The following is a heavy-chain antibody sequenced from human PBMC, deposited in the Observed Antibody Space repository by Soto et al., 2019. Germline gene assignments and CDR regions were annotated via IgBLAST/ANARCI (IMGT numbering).Heavy chain of an antibody. Sequence: PGGLLRLSCAACGFPFSSYWMHWVRQGPGTGLVWVSGINTDGGDTRYADSVKGRFTISRDNAKNMLYLQINSLTAEDTAVYYCAKTKDIDSFFGYWGQGTLVTVSS. CDR3: AKTKDIDSFFGY. D-gene: IGHD2-15*01. V-gene: IGHV3-74*01. CDR2: INTDGGDT. J-gene: IGHJ4*02. CDR1: GFPFSSYW.